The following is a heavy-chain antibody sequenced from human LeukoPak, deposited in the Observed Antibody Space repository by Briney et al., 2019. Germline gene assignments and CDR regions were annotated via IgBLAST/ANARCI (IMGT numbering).Heavy chain of an antibody. Sequence: GESLKISCKGSGYSFTSYWIGWVRQMPGKGLEWMGIIYPGDSDTRYSPSFQGQVTISADKSISTAYLQWSSLKASDTAMYYCARQGYDSSGYYHEGAFDIWGQGTMVTVSS. J-gene: IGHJ3*02. CDR1: GYSFTSYW. CDR3: ARQGYDSSGYYHEGAFDI. D-gene: IGHD3-22*01. CDR2: IYPGDSDT. V-gene: IGHV5-51*01.